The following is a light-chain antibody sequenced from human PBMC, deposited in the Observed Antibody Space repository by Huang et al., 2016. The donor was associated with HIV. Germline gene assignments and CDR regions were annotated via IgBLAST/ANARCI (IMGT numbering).Light chain of an antibody. CDR2: TAS. CDR1: QNITKS. J-gene: IGKJ1*01. Sequence: DIQMTQSPPSLSASVGHRVTFTCRANQNITKSLNWYQQKPGKAPKLLIYTASTLESGIPARFSGSGSGSRFTLNIGNLQPEDFATYYCQQSFSVPRTFG. V-gene: IGKV1-39*01. CDR3: QQSFSVPRT.